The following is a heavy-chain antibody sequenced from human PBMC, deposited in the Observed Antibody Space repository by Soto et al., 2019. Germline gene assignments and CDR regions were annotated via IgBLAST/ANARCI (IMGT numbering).Heavy chain of an antibody. CDR2: IIPIFGTA. CDR3: VRVGRLGAAAGKPYYYGMDV. CDR1: GGTFSSYA. V-gene: IGHV1-69*13. D-gene: IGHD6-13*01. J-gene: IGHJ6*02. Sequence: SVKVSCKASGGTFSSYAISWVRQAPGQGLEWMGGIIPIFGTANYAQKFQGRVTITADESTSTAYMELSSLRSEDTAVYYCVRVGRLGAAAGKPYYYGMDVWGQGTTVTVSS.